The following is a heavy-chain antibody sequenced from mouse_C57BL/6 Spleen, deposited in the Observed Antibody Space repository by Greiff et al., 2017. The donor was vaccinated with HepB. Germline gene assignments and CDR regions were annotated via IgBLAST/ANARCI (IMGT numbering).Heavy chain of an antibody. CDR2: ISSGSCTI. D-gene: IGHD2-14*01. Sequence: DVQLVESGGGLVKPGGSLKLSCAASGFTFSDYGMHWVRQAPEQGLEWIAYISSGSCTIYYADPVQGRFTISRDNAKNTLFLQMTSLRSEDTATYYSERDLGYRKEDFDDWGQGTTLRVSS. CDR3: ERDLGYRKEDFDD. CDR1: GFTFSDYG. V-gene: IGHV5-17*01. J-gene: IGHJ2*01.